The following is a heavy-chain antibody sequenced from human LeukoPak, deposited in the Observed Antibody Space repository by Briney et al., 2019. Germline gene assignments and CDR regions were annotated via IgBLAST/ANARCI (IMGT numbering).Heavy chain of an antibody. J-gene: IGHJ6*03. Sequence: PGGSLRLSCAASGFTVSSNYMSWVRQAPGKGLEWVSVIYSGGSTYYADSVKGRFTISRDNSKNTLYLQMNSLRAEDTAVYYCAKVLYSGYYYYMDVWGKGTTVTVSS. CDR1: GFTVSSNY. CDR3: AKVLYSGYYYYMDV. V-gene: IGHV3-53*01. CDR2: IYSGGST. D-gene: IGHD2-15*01.